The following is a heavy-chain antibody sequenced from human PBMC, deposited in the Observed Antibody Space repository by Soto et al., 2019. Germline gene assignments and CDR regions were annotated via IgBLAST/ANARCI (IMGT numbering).Heavy chain of an antibody. V-gene: IGHV1-69*13. Sequence: SVKVSCKASGYSFTTYGISWLRQAPGQGLEWMGAVIPILRQAYYAQDFQDRVSITADESTRTTYLELSSLRSDDTAVYFCARVGGIGAPPGTDYWGQGTLVTVSS. CDR1: GYSFTTYG. J-gene: IGHJ4*02. CDR3: ARVGGIGAPPGTDY. D-gene: IGHD6-6*01. CDR2: VIPILRQA.